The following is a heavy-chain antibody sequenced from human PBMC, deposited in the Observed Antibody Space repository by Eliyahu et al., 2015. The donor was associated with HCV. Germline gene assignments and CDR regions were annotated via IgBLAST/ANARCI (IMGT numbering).Heavy chain of an antibody. Sequence: EVQLLESGGGLVQPGGSLRLSCAASGFTFSSYAMNWVRQAPGKGLEWVSSXTGSGRFTYYADSVKGRFTISRDNSKSTLYLEVHSLRAEDTAVYYCAKEGSYCSSTSCYTARFDYWGQGALVTVSS. CDR2: XTGSGRFT. CDR1: GFTFSSYA. CDR3: AKEGSYCSSTSCYTARFDY. V-gene: IGHV3-23*01. J-gene: IGHJ4*02. D-gene: IGHD2-2*02.